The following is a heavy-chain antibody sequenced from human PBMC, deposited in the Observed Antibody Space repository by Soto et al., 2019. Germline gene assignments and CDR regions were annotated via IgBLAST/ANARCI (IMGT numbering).Heavy chain of an antibody. V-gene: IGHV3-23*01. Sequence: PGGSLRLSCAASGFTFSSYAMSWVRQAPGKGLEWVSAISVSGGSTYYADSVKGRFTISRDNSKNTLYLQMNSLRAEDTAVYYCAKGPPLYCSSTSCTAYYYYGMDVWGQGTTVTVSS. CDR1: GFTFSSYA. CDR2: ISVSGGST. D-gene: IGHD2-2*01. CDR3: AKGPPLYCSSTSCTAYYYYGMDV. J-gene: IGHJ6*02.